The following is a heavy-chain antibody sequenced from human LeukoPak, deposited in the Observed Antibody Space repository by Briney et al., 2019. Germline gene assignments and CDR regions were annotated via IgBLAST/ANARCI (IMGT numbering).Heavy chain of an antibody. V-gene: IGHV4-34*01. CDR3: ARGEPAVMGGLEFDP. Sequence: PSETLSLTCAVYGGSFSGYYWSWIRQPPGKGLEWIGEINHSGSTNYNPSLKSRVTISVDTSKNQFSLKLSSVTAADTAVYYCARGEPAVMGGLEFDPWGQGTLVTVSS. CDR2: INHSGST. D-gene: IGHD2-2*01. CDR1: GGSFSGYY. J-gene: IGHJ5*02.